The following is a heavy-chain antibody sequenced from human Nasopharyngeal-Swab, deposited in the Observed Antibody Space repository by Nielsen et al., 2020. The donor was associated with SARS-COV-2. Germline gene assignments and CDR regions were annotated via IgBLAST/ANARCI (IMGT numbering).Heavy chain of an antibody. V-gene: IGHV3-23*01. J-gene: IGHJ6*02. CDR2: ISGSGGST. D-gene: IGHD2-2*01. Sequence: VRQAPGKGLEWVSVISGSGGSTYYADSVKGRFTISRDNSKNTLYLQMNSLRAEDTAVYYCAKVARDIVVVPAAMKAYYYYGMDVWGQGTTVTVSS. CDR3: AKVARDIVVVPAAMKAYYYYGMDV.